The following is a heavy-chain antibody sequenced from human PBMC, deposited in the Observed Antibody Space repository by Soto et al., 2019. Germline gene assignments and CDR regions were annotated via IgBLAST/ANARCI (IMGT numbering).Heavy chain of an antibody. J-gene: IGHJ4*02. Sequence: QLQLQESGPGLVKPSETLSLTCTVSGGSISSSSYYWGWIRQPPGKGLEWIGSIYYSGSTYYNPSLKSRVTISVDTSKNQFSLKLSSVTAADTAVYYCATSITMVRGADDCWGQGTLVTVSS. D-gene: IGHD3-10*01. CDR3: ATSITMVRGADDC. CDR1: GGSISSSSYY. CDR2: IYYSGST. V-gene: IGHV4-39*01.